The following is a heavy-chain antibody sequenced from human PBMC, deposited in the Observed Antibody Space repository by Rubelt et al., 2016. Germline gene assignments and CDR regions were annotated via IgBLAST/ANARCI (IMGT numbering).Heavy chain of an antibody. Sequence: EWIGEINHSGSTNYNPSLKSRVTISVDTSKNQFSLKLSSVTAADTAVYYCARLAVAGGVTFDYWGQGTLVTVSS. CDR2: INHSGST. J-gene: IGHJ4*02. D-gene: IGHD6-19*01. CDR3: ARLAVAGGVTFDY. V-gene: IGHV4-34*01.